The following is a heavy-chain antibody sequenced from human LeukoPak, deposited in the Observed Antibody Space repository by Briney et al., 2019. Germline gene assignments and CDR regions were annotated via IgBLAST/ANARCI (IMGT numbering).Heavy chain of an antibody. Sequence: SVKDSCKASGGTFSSYAISWVRQAPGQGLEWMGGIIPIFGTANYAQKFQGRVTITTDESTSTAYMELSSLRSEDTAVYYCAIGSVEMATICNYWGQGTLVTVSS. D-gene: IGHD5-24*01. V-gene: IGHV1-69*05. J-gene: IGHJ4*02. CDR3: AIGSVEMATICNY. CDR2: IIPIFGTA. CDR1: GGTFSSYA.